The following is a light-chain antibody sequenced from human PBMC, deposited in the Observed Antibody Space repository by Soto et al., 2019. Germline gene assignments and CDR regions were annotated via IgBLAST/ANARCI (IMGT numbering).Light chain of an antibody. V-gene: IGKV3-11*01. J-gene: IGKJ4*01. CDR2: NAS. CDR1: QDISIY. Sequence: EIVLTQSPATLYLSPGERATLSCRARQDISIYLAWYQQKPGQPPRLLIFNASNRATGIPARFSGSGSGTDFTLTISSLGPEDFAVYYCQQRYNWPPLTFGGGTTVEIK. CDR3: QQRYNWPPLT.